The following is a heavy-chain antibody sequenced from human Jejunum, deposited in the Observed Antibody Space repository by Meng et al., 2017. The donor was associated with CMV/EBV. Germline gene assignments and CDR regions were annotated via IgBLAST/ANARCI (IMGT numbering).Heavy chain of an antibody. D-gene: IGHD1-26*01. CDR3: ARLPVAGASFPNWFDT. CDR1: SISGLLYY. J-gene: IGHJ5*02. V-gene: IGHV4-31*02. Sequence: SISGLLYYWSWIRQPPVQGLEWVGYMYASGRLYYNPSLKSRVTISGDTSKNQFSLRLSSVTAADTAVYYCARLPVAGASFPNWFDTWGQGTLVTVSS. CDR2: MYASGRL.